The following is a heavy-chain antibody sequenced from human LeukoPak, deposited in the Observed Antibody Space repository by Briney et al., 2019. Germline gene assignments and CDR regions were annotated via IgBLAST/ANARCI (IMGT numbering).Heavy chain of an antibody. CDR2: IWYDGTTK. CDR1: GFTFRDYG. D-gene: IGHD1-26*01. Sequence: PGGSLRLSCAASGFTFRDYGMHWVRQAPGKGLEWVALIWYDGTTKDYADSVKGRVTISRDNSKNTLYLQMNSLRAEDTSVYYCARARMVGGTTYYFASWGQGNLVTVSS. J-gene: IGHJ4*02. V-gene: IGHV3-33*01. CDR3: ARARMVGGTTYYFAS.